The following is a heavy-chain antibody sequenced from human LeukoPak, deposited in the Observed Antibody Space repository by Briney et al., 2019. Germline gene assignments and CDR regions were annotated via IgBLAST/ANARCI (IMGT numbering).Heavy chain of an antibody. V-gene: IGHV3-33*01. CDR3: ARDGLVGAIYAFDY. D-gene: IGHD1-26*01. CDR2: IWYDGSNK. Sequence: GGSLRLSCAASGFTFSSYGMHWVRQAPGKGLEWVAFIWYDGSNKYYADSVKGRFTISRDNSKNTLYLQMNSLRAEDTAVYYCARDGLVGAIYAFDYWGQGTLVTVSS. J-gene: IGHJ4*02. CDR1: GFTFSSYG.